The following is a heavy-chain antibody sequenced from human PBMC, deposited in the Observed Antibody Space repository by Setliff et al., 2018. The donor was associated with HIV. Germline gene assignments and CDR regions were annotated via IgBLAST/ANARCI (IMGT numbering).Heavy chain of an antibody. CDR2: IIPIFGTT. Sequence: SVKVSCKASGGTFSSYAISWVRQAPGQGLEWMGGIIPIFGTTNYAQKFQGRVTITADKSTSTSYMHLSSLRSEDTAVYYCASTSSPPDILTGYWGWYGMDVWGQGALVTV. CDR1: GGTFSSYA. V-gene: IGHV1-69*06. CDR3: ASTSSPPDILTGYWGWYGMDV. D-gene: IGHD3-9*01. J-gene: IGHJ6*02.